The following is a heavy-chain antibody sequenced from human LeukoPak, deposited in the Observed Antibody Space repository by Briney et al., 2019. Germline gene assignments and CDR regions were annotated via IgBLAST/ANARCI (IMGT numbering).Heavy chain of an antibody. D-gene: IGHD2-2*02. Sequence: PGRSLRLSCAASGFTFDDYAMHWVRQAPGKGLEWVSGISWNSGSIGYADSVKGRFTISRDNSKNTLYLQMNSLRAEDTAVYYCAKIACSSTSCYRNYYYNMDVWGQGTTVTVSS. CDR2: ISWNSGSI. J-gene: IGHJ6*02. CDR3: AKIACSSTSCYRNYYYNMDV. CDR1: GFTFDDYA. V-gene: IGHV3-9*01.